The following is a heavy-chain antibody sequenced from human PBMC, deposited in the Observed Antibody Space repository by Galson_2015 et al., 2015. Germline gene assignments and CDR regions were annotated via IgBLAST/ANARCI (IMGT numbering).Heavy chain of an antibody. CDR2: IKYDGSQT. CDR3: ARDANRGGEFDY. Sequence: SLRLSCAASGSTFRNYWMVWVRQTPEKGLQWVAKIKYDGSQTFYVDSVKGRFTISRDNAENSLDLQMNSLRADDTAVYYCARDANRGGEFDYWGQGALVTVSS. CDR1: GSTFRNYW. D-gene: IGHD1-14*01. J-gene: IGHJ4*02. V-gene: IGHV3-7*03.